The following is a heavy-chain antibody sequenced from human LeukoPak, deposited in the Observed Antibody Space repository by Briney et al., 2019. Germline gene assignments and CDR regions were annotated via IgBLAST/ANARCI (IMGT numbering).Heavy chain of an antibody. CDR3: ARAPTKAPLYYFDY. V-gene: IGHV4-31*03. CDR1: GGSISSDGYY. CDR2: IYYSGST. J-gene: IGHJ4*02. D-gene: IGHD2/OR15-2a*01. Sequence: SQTLSLTCTVSGGSISSDGYYWSWISQPPGKGLEWIGYIYYSGSTYYNPSLKSRVTISVDTSKNQFSLKLSSVTAADTAVYYCARAPTKAPLYYFDYWGQGTLVTVSS.